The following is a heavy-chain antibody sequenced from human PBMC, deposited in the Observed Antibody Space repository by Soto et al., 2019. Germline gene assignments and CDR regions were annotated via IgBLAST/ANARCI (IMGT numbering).Heavy chain of an antibody. CDR3: ARGYCSGGSCYTGWFDP. V-gene: IGHV1-18*01. CDR1: GYTFTSYG. CDR2: ISGYSGNT. J-gene: IGHJ5*02. Sequence: QVQLVQSGAEVKKPGASVRVSCKASGYTFTSYGISWVRQAPGQGLEWKGWISGYSGNTNYAQKLQGRVTMTKDTSTSTANMELRSLRSDDTAVYYCARGYCSGGSCYTGWFDPWGQGTLVTVSS. D-gene: IGHD2-15*01.